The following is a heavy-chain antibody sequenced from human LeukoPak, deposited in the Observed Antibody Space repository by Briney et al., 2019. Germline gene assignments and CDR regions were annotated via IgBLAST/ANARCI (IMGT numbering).Heavy chain of an antibody. Sequence: GGSLRLSCAVSGLTFSDYWMSWVRQAPGKGLEWVAVISYDGSNKYYADSVKGRFTISRDNSKNTLYLQMNSLRAEDTAVYYCARERGEARGGSRLHYYGMDVWGQGTTVTVSS. CDR3: ARERGEARGGSRLHYYGMDV. CDR1: GLTFSDYW. D-gene: IGHD2-15*01. CDR2: ISYDGSNK. J-gene: IGHJ6*02. V-gene: IGHV3-30-3*01.